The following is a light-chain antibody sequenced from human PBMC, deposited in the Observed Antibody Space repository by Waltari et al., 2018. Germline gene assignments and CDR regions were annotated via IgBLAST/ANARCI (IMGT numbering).Light chain of an antibody. CDR2: DVV. V-gene: IGLV2-11*01. CDR3: CSYAGTYTFV. Sequence: QSALTQPHSVSASPGQSVTIPCSGSVNDVGVDDYVSWYQQLPGRAPNLILYDVVKRPSGVPSRFSGSKYGTTASLTISSLQTDDEATYYCCSYAGTYTFVFGGGTKLTVL. J-gene: IGLJ3*02. CDR1: VNDVGVDDY.